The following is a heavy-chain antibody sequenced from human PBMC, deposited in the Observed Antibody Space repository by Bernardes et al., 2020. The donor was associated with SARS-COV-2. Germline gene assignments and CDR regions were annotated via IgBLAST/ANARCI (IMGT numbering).Heavy chain of an antibody. V-gene: IGHV3-23*01. CDR1: GFTFSSYA. CDR3: AKEGYNWNYRGWFDH. CDR2: ISGSGGGT. D-gene: IGHD1-7*01. J-gene: IGHJ5*02. Sequence: GGSLRLSCAASGFTFSSYAMSWVRQAPGKGLEWVSAISGSGGGTYYADSVKVRFTISRDNSKNTLYLQMNSLRAEDTAVYYCAKEGYNWNYRGWFDHWSQGSLVAVSS.